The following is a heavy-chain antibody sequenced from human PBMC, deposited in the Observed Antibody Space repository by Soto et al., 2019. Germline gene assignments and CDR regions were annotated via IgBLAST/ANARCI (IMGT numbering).Heavy chain of an antibody. CDR2: VNRNSGNT. D-gene: IGHD3-22*01. CDR1: GYTFTGYD. Sequence: QVQLVQSGAEVKKPGASVRVSCETSGYTFTGYDINWVRQSTGQGLEWLGWVNRNSGNTGYAQKLRGRSAMTRDTSISTAYMELSSLNSEDTAMYYFAIEKAHCDNPVDTWVQGTQVTVS. J-gene: IGHJ5*02. CDR3: AIEKAHCDNPVDT. V-gene: IGHV1-8*01.